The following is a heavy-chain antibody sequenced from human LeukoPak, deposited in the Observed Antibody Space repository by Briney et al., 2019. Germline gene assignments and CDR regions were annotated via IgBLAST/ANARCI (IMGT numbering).Heavy chain of an antibody. CDR3: AKDPLPLQYQLPIRGEFDY. CDR2: ISSSSSYI. J-gene: IGHJ4*02. V-gene: IGHV3-21*01. D-gene: IGHD2-2*01. CDR1: GFTFSSYS. Sequence: PGGSLRLSCAASGFTFSSYSMTWVRQAPGKGLGWVSSISSSSSYIYYADSVKGRFTISRDNAKNSLYLQMNSLRAEDTAVYYCAKDPLPLQYQLPIRGEFDYWGQGTLVTVSS.